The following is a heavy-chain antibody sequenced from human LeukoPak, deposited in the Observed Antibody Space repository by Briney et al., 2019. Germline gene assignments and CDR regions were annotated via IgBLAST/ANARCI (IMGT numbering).Heavy chain of an antibody. D-gene: IGHD1-26*01. CDR3: ATSIVGAYREDAFDI. CDR1: GGSISSYY. V-gene: IGHV4-59*01. CDR2: IYYSGST. Sequence: SETLSLTCTVSGGSISSYYWSWIRQPPGKGLEWIGYIYYSGSTNYNPSLKSRVTISVDTSKNQFSLKLSSVTAADTAVYYCATSIVGAYREDAFDIWGQGTMVTVSS. J-gene: IGHJ3*02.